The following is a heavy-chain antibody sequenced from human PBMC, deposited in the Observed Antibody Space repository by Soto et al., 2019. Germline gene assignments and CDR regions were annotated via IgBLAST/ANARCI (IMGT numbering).Heavy chain of an antibody. D-gene: IGHD2-8*01. Sequence: SETLSLTCTVSGGSISSSSYYWGWIRQPPGKGLEWIGSIYYSGSTYYNPSLKSRVTISVDTSKNQFSLKLSSVTAADTAVYYCASMRRANGVSDLDYWGQGTLVTVSS. V-gene: IGHV4-39*07. CDR1: GGSISSSSYY. CDR2: IYYSGST. J-gene: IGHJ4*02. CDR3: ASMRRANGVSDLDY.